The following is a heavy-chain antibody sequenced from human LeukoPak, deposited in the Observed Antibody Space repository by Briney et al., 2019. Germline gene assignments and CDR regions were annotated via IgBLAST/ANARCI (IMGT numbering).Heavy chain of an antibody. V-gene: IGHV1-69*13. Sequence: SVKVSCKASGGTFSSYAISWVRQAPGQGLEWMGGIIPISGTANYAQKFQGRVTITADESTSTVYMELSSLRSEDTAVYYCARVILSTIFGVVIGSDHMDVWGKGTTVTVSS. CDR1: GGTFSSYA. D-gene: IGHD3-3*01. CDR2: IIPISGTA. J-gene: IGHJ6*03. CDR3: ARVILSTIFGVVIGSDHMDV.